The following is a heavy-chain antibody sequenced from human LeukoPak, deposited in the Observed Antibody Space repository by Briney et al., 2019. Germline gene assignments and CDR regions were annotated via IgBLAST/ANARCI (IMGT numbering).Heavy chain of an antibody. V-gene: IGHV1-69*04. Sequence: ASMKVSCKASGGTFSSYAISWVRQAPGQGLEWMGRIIPILGIANYAQKFQGRVTITADKSTSTAYMELSSLRSEDTAVYYCARTFSSTSCYGGCYYYYGMDVWGQGTTVTVSS. D-gene: IGHD2-2*01. J-gene: IGHJ6*02. CDR2: IIPILGIA. CDR3: ARTFSSTSCYGGCYYYYGMDV. CDR1: GGTFSSYA.